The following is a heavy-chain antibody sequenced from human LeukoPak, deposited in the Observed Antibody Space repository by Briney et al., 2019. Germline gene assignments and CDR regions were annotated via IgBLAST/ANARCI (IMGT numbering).Heavy chain of an antibody. D-gene: IGHD3-22*01. CDR1: GFSFSSYW. J-gene: IGHJ3*02. Sequence: SGGSLRVSCAASGFSFSSYWMDWVRQAPGKGRVWVSGINRDGRMTRYAESGKGRFTISRDNAKNTLYLQMNTLRAEDTAVYYCARVGSTDSPHAFDIWGQGTTVTVSS. CDR2: INRDGRMT. V-gene: IGHV3-74*01. CDR3: ARVGSTDSPHAFDI.